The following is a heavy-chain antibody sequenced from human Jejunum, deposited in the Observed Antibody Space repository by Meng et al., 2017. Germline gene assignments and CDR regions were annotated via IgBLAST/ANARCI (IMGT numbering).Heavy chain of an antibody. D-gene: IGHD6-13*01. CDR1: GFSLTTSGVG. Sequence: SGPTLVTPTQTLTLTCTFSGFSLTTSGVGVGWIRQPPGKALKSLALIYWDDDKRYSPSLRSRLTIVKDTSANQVFLMMTNMDPVDTTTYYCAHRLGPSGSSWDVGYFDYWGQGIRVTVSS. V-gene: IGHV2-5*02. J-gene: IGHJ4*02. CDR3: AHRLGPSGSSWDVGYFDY. CDR2: IYWDDDK.